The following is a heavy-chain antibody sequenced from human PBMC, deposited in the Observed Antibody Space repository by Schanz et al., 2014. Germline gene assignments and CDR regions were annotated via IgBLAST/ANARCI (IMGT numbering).Heavy chain of an antibody. CDR3: ARDIQYHYDTSGPVGAFDI. Sequence: QVPLVQSGAEVKKPGSSVKVSCTASGGTFSSYAFSWVRQAPGQGLEWMGKIIPTLGMENYAQKFQGRVTITADISTSTAYMDLSSLRSDDTAVYYCARDIQYHYDTSGPVGAFDIWGQGTVVTVSS. CDR2: IIPTLGME. V-gene: IGHV1-69*04. J-gene: IGHJ3*02. CDR1: GGTFSSYA. D-gene: IGHD3-22*01.